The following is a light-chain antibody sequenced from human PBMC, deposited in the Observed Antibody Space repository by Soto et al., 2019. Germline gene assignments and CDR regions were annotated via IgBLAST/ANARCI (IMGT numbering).Light chain of an antibody. V-gene: IGKV1-39*01. CDR2: AAS. Sequence: DFEMTQSPSSLSAFVGDRVTITCRASQSISNSLNWYQQKPGRAPKLLIYAASSLQSGVPSRFSGSGSGTDFILTISSLQPEDFATYYCQQSYSTPRDFGQGTRLEI. CDR3: QQSYSTPRD. J-gene: IGKJ5*01. CDR1: QSISNS.